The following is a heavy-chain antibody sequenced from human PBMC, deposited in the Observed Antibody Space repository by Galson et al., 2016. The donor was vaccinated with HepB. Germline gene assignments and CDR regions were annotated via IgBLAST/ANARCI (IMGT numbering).Heavy chain of an antibody. CDR3: ARYAGVGTTPGRFGF. CDR1: GVSVSSASYY. Sequence: SETLSLTCSVSGVSVSSASYYWTWIRQSPGKGLEWVGLVWQNGRTNYNPSLRSRLTISIDRSMNQFSLELNSVTAADTAVYYCARYAGVGTTPGRFGFWGQGTPVTVSS. CDR2: VWQNGRT. D-gene: IGHD1/OR15-1a*01. J-gene: IGHJ4*02. V-gene: IGHV4-61*01.